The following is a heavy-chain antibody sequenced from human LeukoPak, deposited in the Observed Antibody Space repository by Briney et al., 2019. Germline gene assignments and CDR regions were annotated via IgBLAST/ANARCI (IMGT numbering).Heavy chain of an antibody. D-gene: IGHD1-26*01. CDR3: ARLGSYHDF. Sequence: SETLSLTCTVSGGSISSYFWSWIRQPPGKGLEWIGYIYTSGSTNYNPSLKSRVTISLDTSKNQFSLQLTSVTAADTAVYFCARLGSYHDFWGQGALVTVSS. CDR1: GGSISSYF. V-gene: IGHV4-4*09. CDR2: IYTSGST. J-gene: IGHJ4*02.